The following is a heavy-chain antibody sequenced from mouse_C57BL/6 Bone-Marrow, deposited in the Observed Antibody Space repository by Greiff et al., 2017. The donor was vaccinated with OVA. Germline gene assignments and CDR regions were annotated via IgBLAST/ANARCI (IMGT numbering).Heavy chain of an antibody. Sequence: VQLKESGPELVKPGASVKIPCKASGYTFTDYNMDWVKQSHGKSLEWIGDINPNNGGTIYNQKFKGKATLTVDKSSSTAYMELRSLTSEDTAVYYCARWRVQLSLRAWFAYWGQGTLVTVSA. D-gene: IGHD3-2*02. J-gene: IGHJ3*01. CDR3: ARWRVQLSLRAWFAY. CDR1: GYTFTDYN. V-gene: IGHV1-18*01. CDR2: INPNNGGT.